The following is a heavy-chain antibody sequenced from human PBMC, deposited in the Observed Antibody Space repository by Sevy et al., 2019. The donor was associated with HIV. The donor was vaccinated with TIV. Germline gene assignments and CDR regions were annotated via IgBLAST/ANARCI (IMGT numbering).Heavy chain of an antibody. CDR3: AREGGTPLIHMGAFDI. Sequence: SETLSLTCTVSGGSISSYYWSWIRQPPGKGLEWIGYIYYSGSTNYNPSLKSRVTISVDTSKNQFSLKLSSVTAADTAVYYCAREGGTPLIHMGAFDIWGQGTMVTVSS. CDR1: GGSISSYY. CDR2: IYYSGST. V-gene: IGHV4-59*13. D-gene: IGHD2-15*01. J-gene: IGHJ3*02.